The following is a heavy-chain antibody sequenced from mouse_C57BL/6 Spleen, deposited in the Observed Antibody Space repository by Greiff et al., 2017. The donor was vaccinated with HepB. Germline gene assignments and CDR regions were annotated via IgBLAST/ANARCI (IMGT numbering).Heavy chain of an antibody. CDR1: GYTFTSYW. CDR3: ARSGSLTTVVAPVAY. CDR2: IYPSDSET. J-gene: IGHJ3*01. V-gene: IGHV1-61*01. D-gene: IGHD1-1*01. Sequence: QVQLKQPGAELVRPGSSVKLSCKASGYTFTSYWMDWVKQRPGQGLEWIGNIYPSDSETHYNQKFKDKATLTVDKSSSTAYMQLSSLTSEDSAVYYCARSGSLTTVVAPVAYWGQGTLVTVSA.